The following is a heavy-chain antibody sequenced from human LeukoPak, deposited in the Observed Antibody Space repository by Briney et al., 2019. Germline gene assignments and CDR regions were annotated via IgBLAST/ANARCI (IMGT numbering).Heavy chain of an antibody. V-gene: IGHV1-18*01. D-gene: IGHD6-19*01. J-gene: IGHJ4*02. CDR3: ARDIALAEYFDY. CDR2: ISTYNGDT. CDR1: GYSFTSYS. Sequence: ASLKVSCKASGYSFTSYSISWVRQAPGQGLEWMGWISTYNGDTNSVQNLQGRLTLTTDTSTSTAYTELRSLTSDDTALYYCARDIALAEYFDYWGQGTLVTVSS.